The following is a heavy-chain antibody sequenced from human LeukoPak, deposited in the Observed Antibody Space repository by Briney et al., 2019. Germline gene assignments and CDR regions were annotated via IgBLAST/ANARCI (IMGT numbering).Heavy chain of an antibody. CDR2: ISAYNGNT. D-gene: IGHD6-6*01. V-gene: IGHV1-18*01. CDR3: ARDKGTSYLSSFDY. Sequence: ASVKVSCKASGYTFSNYGISWVRLAPGQGLEWMGWISAYNGNTNYVQKLQGRVTMTTDTSTSTAYMELRSLRSDDTAVYYCARDKGTSYLSSFDYWGQGTLVTVSS. CDR1: GYTFSNYG. J-gene: IGHJ4*02.